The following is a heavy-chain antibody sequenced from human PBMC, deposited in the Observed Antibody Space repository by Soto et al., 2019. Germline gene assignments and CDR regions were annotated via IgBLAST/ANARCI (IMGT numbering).Heavy chain of an antibody. J-gene: IGHJ5*02. Sequence: QVQLVQSGAEVTKPGSSVKVSCKASGGTFSSYAISWVRQAPGQGLEWMGGIIPIFGTANYAQKFQGRVTITADESTSTAYMELSSLRSEDTAVYYCARDNTMVRGVIESPNWFDPWGQGTLVTVSS. D-gene: IGHD3-10*01. CDR1: GGTFSSYA. CDR3: ARDNTMVRGVIESPNWFDP. CDR2: IIPIFGTA. V-gene: IGHV1-69*01.